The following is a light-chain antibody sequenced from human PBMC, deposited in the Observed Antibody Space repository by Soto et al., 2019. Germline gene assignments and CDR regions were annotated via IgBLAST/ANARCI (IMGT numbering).Light chain of an antibody. Sequence: AIRMTQSPSSFSASTGDRVTITCRASQGISSYLAWYQQKPGKAPKLLIYAASTLQSGVPARFSGSGSGTDGTRTNSCLQSEDFATYYGQQYYSYPRTFGQGTKVEIK. J-gene: IGKJ1*01. V-gene: IGKV1-8*01. CDR2: AAS. CDR3: QQYYSYPRT. CDR1: QGISSY.